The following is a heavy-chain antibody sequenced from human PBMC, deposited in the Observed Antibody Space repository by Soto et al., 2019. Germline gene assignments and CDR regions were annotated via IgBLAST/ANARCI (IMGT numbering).Heavy chain of an antibody. D-gene: IGHD3-22*01. CDR2: ITSSSSYI. CDR1: GFTFSLYS. J-gene: IGHJ4*02. CDR3: VRATSTDSGPDY. Sequence: PGGSLRLSCAASGFTFSLYSMIWVRQAPGKGLEWVASITSSSSYIYYEDSLKGRFTISRDNAKNSLFLQLDSLRAEDTAVYFCVRATSTDSGPDYWGQGTLLTVSS. V-gene: IGHV3-21*01.